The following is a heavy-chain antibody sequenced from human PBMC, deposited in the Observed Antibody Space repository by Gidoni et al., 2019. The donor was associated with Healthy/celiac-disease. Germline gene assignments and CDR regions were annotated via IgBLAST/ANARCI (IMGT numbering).Heavy chain of an antibody. CDR1: GFTFRSYV. CDR3: AKSGYSSGWYYYYYYMDV. J-gene: IGHJ6*03. D-gene: IGHD6-19*01. Sequence: VQLVASGGGVVPPGRSLRLSCAASGFTFRSYVMHWVRQAPGKGLEWVAVISYDGSNKYYADSVKGRFTISRDNSKNTLYLQRNSLRAEDTAVYYCAKSGYSSGWYYYYYYMDVWGKGTTVTVSS. CDR2: ISYDGSNK. V-gene: IGHV3-30*18.